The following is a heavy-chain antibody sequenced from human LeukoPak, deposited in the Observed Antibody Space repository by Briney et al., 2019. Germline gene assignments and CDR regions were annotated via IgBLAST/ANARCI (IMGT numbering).Heavy chain of an antibody. D-gene: IGHD6-19*01. CDR2: INWNGGRT. CDR1: GFTFYDYG. V-gene: IGHV3-20*04. J-gene: IGHJ4*02. Sequence: GGSLRLSCAASGFTFYDYGMSWVRQAPGKGLEWVSGINWNGGRTGYAESVKGRFTISRDNAKNSLYLQMNTLRAEDTALYYCARAVSNSGWYGSVDYWGQGTLVTVSS. CDR3: ARAVSNSGWYGSVDY.